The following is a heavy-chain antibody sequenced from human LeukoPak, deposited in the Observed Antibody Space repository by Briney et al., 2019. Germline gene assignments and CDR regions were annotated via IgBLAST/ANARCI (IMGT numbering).Heavy chain of an antibody. J-gene: IGHJ3*02. CDR1: GGSFSGYY. V-gene: IGHV4-34*01. CDR3: ARHTAGDTMIVGSDDAFDI. Sequence: SETLSLTCAVYGGSFSGYYWSWIRQPPGKGLEWVGEINHSGSTTYNPSLQSRVTISVDTSKNQFSLKLSSVTAADTAVYYCARHTAGDTMIVGSDDAFDIWGQGTMVTVSS. D-gene: IGHD3-22*01. CDR2: INHSGST.